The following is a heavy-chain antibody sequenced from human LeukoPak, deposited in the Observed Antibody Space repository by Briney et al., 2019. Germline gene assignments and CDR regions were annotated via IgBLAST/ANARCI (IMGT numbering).Heavy chain of an antibody. D-gene: IGHD3-3*01. CDR1: GFTFSSYT. CDR3: ARRFEEYYYYGMDV. CDR2: ISYDGSNK. J-gene: IGHJ6*02. Sequence: GGSLRLSCAASGFTFSSYTMHWVRQAPGKGLEGVAVISYDGSNKYYADSVKGRLTISRDNSKTTLYLQMNSLRAEDTAVYYCARRFEEYYYYGMDVWGQGTTVTVSS. V-gene: IGHV3-30-3*01.